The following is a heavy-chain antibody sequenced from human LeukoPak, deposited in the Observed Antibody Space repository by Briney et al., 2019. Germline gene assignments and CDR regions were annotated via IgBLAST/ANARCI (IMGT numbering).Heavy chain of an antibody. V-gene: IGHV4-34*01. CDR3: ARGRRGYSYGYAAMGY. Sequence: SETLSLTCAVYGGSFSGYYWSWIRQPPGKGLEWIGEINHSGSTNYNPSLKSRVTISVDTSKNQFSLKLSSVTAADTAVYYCARGRRGYSYGYAAMGYWGQGTLVTVSS. D-gene: IGHD5-18*01. CDR1: GGSFSGYY. CDR2: INHSGST. J-gene: IGHJ4*02.